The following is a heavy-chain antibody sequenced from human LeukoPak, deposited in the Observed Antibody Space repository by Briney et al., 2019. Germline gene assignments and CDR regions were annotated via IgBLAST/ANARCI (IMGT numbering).Heavy chain of an antibody. D-gene: IGHD3-22*01. V-gene: IGHV3-66*02. CDR1: GFTVSSNY. CDR3: ARYYDSSGYTQGAFDI. CDR2: FYRGIST. Sequence: SGGSLRLSCAASGFTVSSNYMSWVRQAAGKGLEWVSSFYRGISTYYADSVKGRFTTSRDHSKNKVYLQMDSLRPEDTAVYYCARYYDSSGYTQGAFDIWGQGTMVTVS. J-gene: IGHJ3*02.